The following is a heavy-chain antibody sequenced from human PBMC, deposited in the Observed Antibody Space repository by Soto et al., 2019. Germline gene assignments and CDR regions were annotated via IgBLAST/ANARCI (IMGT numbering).Heavy chain of an antibody. V-gene: IGHV4-39*01. CDR3: VRVRGGDTHVFDF. CDR2: MYHTGST. D-gene: IGHD3-10*01. J-gene: IGHJ4*02. Sequence: QLHLHESGPGLVKPSETLSLSCSVSGDSITRSGFYWAWIRRPPGKELEWIGSMYHTGSTYYKPSLESRLTMSVDTSKSQFSLRLTSMTAADAGVYFCVRVRGGDTHVFDFWGQGARVTVSS. CDR1: GDSITRSGFY.